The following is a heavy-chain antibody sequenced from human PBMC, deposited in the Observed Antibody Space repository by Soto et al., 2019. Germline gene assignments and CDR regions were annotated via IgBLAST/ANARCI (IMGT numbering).Heavy chain of an antibody. Sequence: QVQLQESGPGLVKPSETLSLTCTVSGGSITNYYRSWIRQPPGKGLEWIGYIYSSGSTNYNPSLKSRVTISADTSKNQVSLKLTSVTAADTAVYYCARDHPHSYGIYYFDYWGQGTLVTVSS. V-gene: IGHV4-59*01. J-gene: IGHJ4*02. D-gene: IGHD5-18*01. CDR3: ARDHPHSYGIYYFDY. CDR1: GGSITNYY. CDR2: IYSSGST.